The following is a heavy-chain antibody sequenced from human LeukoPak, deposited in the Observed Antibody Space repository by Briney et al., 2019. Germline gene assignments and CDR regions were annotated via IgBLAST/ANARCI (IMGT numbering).Heavy chain of an antibody. J-gene: IGHJ3*02. Sequence: SETLSLTCTVSGGSISSYYWSWIRQPPGKGLEWIGYIYYSGNSGSTNYNPSLKSRVTISVDTSKNQFTLKLSSVTAADTAVYYCARRLVVTAIGLNAFDIWGQGTMVTVSS. V-gene: IGHV4-59*01. CDR2: IYYSGNSGST. CDR3: ARRLVVTAIGLNAFDI. CDR1: GGSISSYY. D-gene: IGHD2-21*02.